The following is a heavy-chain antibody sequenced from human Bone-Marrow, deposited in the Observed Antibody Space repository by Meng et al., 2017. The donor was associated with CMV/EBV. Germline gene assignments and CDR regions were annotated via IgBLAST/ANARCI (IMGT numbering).Heavy chain of an antibody. CDR3: ARANRGDHLGT. CDR2: ISSSSSYI. V-gene: IGHV3-21*01. CDR1: GFTFSSYS. J-gene: IGHJ5*02. Sequence: GESLKISCAASGFTFSSYSMNWVRQAPGKGLEWVSSISSSSSYIYYADSVKGRFTISRDNAKNSLYLQMNSLRAEDTAVYYCARANRGDHLGTWGQGTLVTVSS. D-gene: IGHD2-21*02.